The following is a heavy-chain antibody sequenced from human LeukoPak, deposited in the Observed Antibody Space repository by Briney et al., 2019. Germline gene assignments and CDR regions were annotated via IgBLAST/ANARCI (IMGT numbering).Heavy chain of an antibody. CDR1: GYTFTCYY. J-gene: IGHJ4*02. CDR2: INPNSGGT. Sequence: SSVKVSCKASGYTFTCYYMHWVRQAPGQGLDGMGWINPNSGGTNYAQKFQGRVTMTRDTSISTAYMELSRLRSDATAVYSCASQYGQLLEEAPFDYWGQGTLVTVSS. D-gene: IGHD2-2*01. CDR3: ASQYGQLLEEAPFDY. V-gene: IGHV1-2*02.